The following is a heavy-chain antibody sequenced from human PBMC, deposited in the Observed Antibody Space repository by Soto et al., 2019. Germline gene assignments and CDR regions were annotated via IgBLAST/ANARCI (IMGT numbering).Heavy chain of an antibody. Sequence: EVQLVESGGGLVHPGGSLRLSCVVSGFTFSGYWMHWVRQAPGKGLECVANIHQNGTERYYVDSVKGRFTISRDNVKNSLYLHMNSLRAEDTAVYYCLGSGSFSLWGQGTLVTVSS. J-gene: IGHJ4*02. CDR1: GFTFSGYW. CDR2: IHQNGTER. D-gene: IGHD3-10*01. CDR3: LGSGSFSL. V-gene: IGHV3-7*01.